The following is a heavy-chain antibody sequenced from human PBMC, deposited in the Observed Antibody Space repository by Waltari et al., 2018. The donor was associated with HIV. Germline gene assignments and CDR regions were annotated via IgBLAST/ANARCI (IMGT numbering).Heavy chain of an antibody. CDR2: INPNSGGT. V-gene: IGHV1-2*02. Sequence: QVQLVQSGAEVKKPGASVKVSCKASGYTFTGYYMHWVRQAPGQGLGWMGWINPNSGGTNYAQKFQGRVTMTRDTSISTAYMELCRLRSDDTAVYYCATALYSSSSAGSIDYWGQGTLVTVSS. CDR1: GYTFTGYY. CDR3: ATALYSSSSAGSIDY. D-gene: IGHD6-6*01. J-gene: IGHJ4*02.